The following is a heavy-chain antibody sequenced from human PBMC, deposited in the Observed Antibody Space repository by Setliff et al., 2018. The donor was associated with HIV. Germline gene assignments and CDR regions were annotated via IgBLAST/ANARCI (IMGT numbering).Heavy chain of an antibody. V-gene: IGHV3-15*07. J-gene: IGHJ4*02. CDR2: GYTKTDGGTT. CDR1: GFSFSNAW. CDR3: AYYRDSTVHQDY. Sequence: GGSLRLSCAASGFSFSNAWMDWVRQAPGKGLEWVDRGYTKTDGGTTDYAAPVKGRFTISRDDSKNTLYLQMNSLKTEDTAVYYCAYYRDSTVHQDYWGQGTLVTVSS. D-gene: IGHD3-16*02.